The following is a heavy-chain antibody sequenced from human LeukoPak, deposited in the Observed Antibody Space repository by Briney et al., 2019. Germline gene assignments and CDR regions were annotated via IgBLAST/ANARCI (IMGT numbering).Heavy chain of an antibody. CDR1: GFTFSSYS. J-gene: IGHJ1*01. V-gene: IGHV3-48*04. CDR3: ASLRDVQH. Sequence: PGGSLRLSCAASGFTFSSYSMNWVRQAPGKGLEWVSYISSSSTIYYADSVKGRLTISRDNAKNSLYLQMDSLRAEDTAVYYCASLRDVQHWGQGTLVTVSS. CDR2: ISSSSTI.